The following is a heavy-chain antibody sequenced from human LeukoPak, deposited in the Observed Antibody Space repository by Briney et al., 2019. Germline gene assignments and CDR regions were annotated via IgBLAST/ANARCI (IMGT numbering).Heavy chain of an antibody. CDR1: GYTFTSYY. V-gene: IGHV1-46*01. CDR2: INPSGGST. D-gene: IGHD6-13*01. CDR3: ARGGIAAAGNGGYFDY. Sequence: ASVKVSCKASGYTFTSYYMHWVRQAPGQGLEWMGIINPSGGSTSYAQKFQGRVTMTRDTSTSTVYMELSSLRSEDTAVYYCARGGIAAAGNGGYFDYRGQGTLVTVSS. J-gene: IGHJ4*02.